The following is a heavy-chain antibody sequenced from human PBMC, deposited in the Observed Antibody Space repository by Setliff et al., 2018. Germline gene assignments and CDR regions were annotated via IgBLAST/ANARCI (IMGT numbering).Heavy chain of an antibody. CDR2: LSGSGGST. D-gene: IGHD7-27*01. CDR1: GFTFSNYG. J-gene: IGHJ6*03. CDR3: ASIDWGENFYNTDV. Sequence: PGGSLRLSCAASGFTFSNYGMNWVRKATGKGLEWVSSLSGSGGSTFYADSVQGRFTISRDKSKNTLYLQINSLRAEDTAVYFCASIDWGENFYNTDVWGKGTTVTVSS. V-gene: IGHV3-23*01.